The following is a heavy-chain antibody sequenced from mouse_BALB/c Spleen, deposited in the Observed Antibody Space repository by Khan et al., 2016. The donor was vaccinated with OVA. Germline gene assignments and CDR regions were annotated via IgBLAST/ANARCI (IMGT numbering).Heavy chain of an antibody. V-gene: IGHV5-9-3*01. CDR1: GFTFSSFA. J-gene: IGHJ4*01. D-gene: IGHD2-2*01. CDR3: ARSLVDYYAMDY. Sequence: EVELVESGGGVVKPGGSLKLSCSASGFTFSSFAMSWVRQTPEKRLEWVATISTGGHYTFYQDSVKGRFTVSRDNTRNTLYLQVSSLTSEDTAMYYCARSLVDYYAMDYWGQGTSVTVSS. CDR2: ISTGGHYT.